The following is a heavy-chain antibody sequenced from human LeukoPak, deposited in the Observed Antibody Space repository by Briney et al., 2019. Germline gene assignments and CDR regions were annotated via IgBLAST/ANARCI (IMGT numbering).Heavy chain of an antibody. Sequence: GGSLRLSCAASGFTFSSYSMNWVRQAPGKGLEWVSYISSSSSTIYYADSVKGRFTISRDNAKNSLYLQMNSLRAEDTAVYYCARDYSGSSLDYWGQGTLVTVSS. CDR3: ARDYSGSSLDY. D-gene: IGHD1-26*01. CDR1: GFTFSSYS. V-gene: IGHV3-48*01. J-gene: IGHJ4*02. CDR2: ISSSSSTI.